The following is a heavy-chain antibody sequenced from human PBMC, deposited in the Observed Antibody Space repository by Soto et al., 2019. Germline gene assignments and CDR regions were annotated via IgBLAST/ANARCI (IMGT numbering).Heavy chain of an antibody. Sequence: GAAIAGHYCMSIPHPTEKGLEWIGEINHSGSTNYNPSLKSRVTISVDTSKNQFSLKLSSVTAADTAVYYGSSLTDYYDNRGPRDYWAQGSLVPV. CDR2: INHSGST. J-gene: IGHJ4*02. CDR1: GAAIAGHY. D-gene: IGHD3-22*01. V-gene: IGHV4-34*01. CDR3: SSLTDYYDNRGPRDY.